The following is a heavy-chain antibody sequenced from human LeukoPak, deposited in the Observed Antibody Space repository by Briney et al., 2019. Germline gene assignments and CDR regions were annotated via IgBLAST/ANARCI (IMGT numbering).Heavy chain of an antibody. CDR2: INHSGST. V-gene: IGHV4-34*01. CDR1: GGSFSGYY. Sequence: SETLSLTCAVYGGSFSGYYWSWIRQPPGKGLEWIGEINHSGSTTYNPSLTSRVTISVDTSKNQFSLKLSSVTAADTAVYYCARGITISSDYFDYWGQGTLVTVSS. CDR3: ARGITISSDYFDY. D-gene: IGHD3-3*01. J-gene: IGHJ4*02.